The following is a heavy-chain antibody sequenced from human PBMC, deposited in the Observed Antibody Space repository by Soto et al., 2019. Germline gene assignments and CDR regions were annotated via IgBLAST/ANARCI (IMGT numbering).Heavy chain of an antibody. Sequence: ETLSLTCAIYNSSLGAFHWTWIRQPPGKGLEWIGELIHGGSTNYNPSLKSRVTFSLDTSKSQFSLHVMSVTAADTAVYYCARSPLSYDYVRQTWREVGDSFDVWGRGTSVS. CDR2: LIHGGST. CDR1: NSSLGAFH. D-gene: IGHD3-10*02. J-gene: IGHJ3*01. CDR3: ARSPLSYDYVRQTWREVGDSFDV. V-gene: IGHV4-34*12.